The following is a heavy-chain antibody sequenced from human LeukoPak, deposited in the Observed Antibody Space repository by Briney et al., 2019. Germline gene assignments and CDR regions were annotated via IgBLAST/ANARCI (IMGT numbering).Heavy chain of an antibody. V-gene: IGHV5-51*01. D-gene: IGHD3-22*01. CDR3: ATTYYFDSTFMDV. CDR2: IYPGDSDT. CDR1: GYSFTNYW. Sequence: GESLKISCKASGYSFTNYWIGWVRQMPGKGLEWMGIIYPGDSDTRYSPSFQGQVTISADKSISTAYLQWSSLKASDTAMYYCATTYYFDSTFMDVWGQGTTVTVSS. J-gene: IGHJ6*02.